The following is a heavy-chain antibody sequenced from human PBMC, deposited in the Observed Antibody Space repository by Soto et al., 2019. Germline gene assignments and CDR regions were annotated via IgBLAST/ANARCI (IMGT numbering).Heavy chain of an antibody. CDR3: ANYTWVESSYYYDSSGPYYFDY. J-gene: IGHJ4*02. D-gene: IGHD3-22*01. Sequence: GGSLRLACAASGFTFSSYAMSWVRQAPGKGLEWVSAISGSGGSTYYADSVKGRFTISRDNSKNTLYLQMNSLRAEDTAVYYCANYTWVESSYYYDSSGPYYFDYWGQGTLVTVSS. CDR1: GFTFSSYA. V-gene: IGHV3-23*01. CDR2: ISGSGGST.